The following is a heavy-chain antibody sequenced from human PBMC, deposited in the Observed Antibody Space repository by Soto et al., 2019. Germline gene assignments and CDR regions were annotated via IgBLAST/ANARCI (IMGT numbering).Heavy chain of an antibody. CDR3: ARESHDILTGPPWVWYFDL. D-gene: IGHD3-9*01. V-gene: IGHV4-34*01. Sequence: QVQLQQWGAGPLRPLETLSLTCGVSGGSFSGYSWAWIRQPPGKGLEWIGEINDRGSINYNPSLKSRVSISVDTSKNHYSLNLRSVTAADTAVYYCARESHDILTGPPWVWYFDLWGRGTLVTVSS. J-gene: IGHJ2*01. CDR2: INDRGSI. CDR1: GGSFSGYS.